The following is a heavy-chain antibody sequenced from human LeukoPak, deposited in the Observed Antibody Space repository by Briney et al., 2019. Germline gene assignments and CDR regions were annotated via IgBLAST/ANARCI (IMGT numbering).Heavy chain of an antibody. D-gene: IGHD6-19*01. Sequence: GGSLRLSCAASGFTFSSYSMNWVRQAPGKGLEWVSSISSSSSYIYYADSVKGRFTISRDNAKNSLYLQMNSLRAEDTAVYYCPRVSSSGWYGMDVWGQGTTVTVSS. V-gene: IGHV3-21*01. CDR3: PRVSSSGWYGMDV. CDR2: ISSSSSYI. CDR1: GFTFSSYS. J-gene: IGHJ6*02.